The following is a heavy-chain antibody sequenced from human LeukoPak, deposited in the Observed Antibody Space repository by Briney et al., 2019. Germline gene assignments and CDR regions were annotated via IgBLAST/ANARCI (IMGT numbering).Heavy chain of an antibody. Sequence: ASVKVSCKASGYTFTNYYMHWVRQAPGQGLEWMGIINPSGGSTTYAQKFQGRVTMTRDTSTSTVYMELGSLRSEDTAVYYCARAGSVYRGGDCFFDYWGQGTLVTVSS. J-gene: IGHJ4*02. V-gene: IGHV1-46*01. CDR1: GYTFTNYY. CDR2: INPSGGST. CDR3: ARAGSVYRGGDCFFDY. D-gene: IGHD2-21*02.